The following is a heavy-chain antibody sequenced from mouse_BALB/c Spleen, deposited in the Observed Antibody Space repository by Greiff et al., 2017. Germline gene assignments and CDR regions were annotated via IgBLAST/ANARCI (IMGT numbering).Heavy chain of an antibody. Sequence: DVMLVESGGGLVQPGGSRKLSCAASGFTFSSFGMHWVRQAPEKGLEWVAYISSGSSTIYYADTVKGRFTISRDNPKNTLFLQMTSLRSEDTAMYYCARSGYGNPFDYWGQGTTLTVSS. CDR2: ISSGSSTI. CDR3: ARSGYGNPFDY. D-gene: IGHD2-1*01. CDR1: GFTFSSFG. J-gene: IGHJ2*01. V-gene: IGHV5-17*02.